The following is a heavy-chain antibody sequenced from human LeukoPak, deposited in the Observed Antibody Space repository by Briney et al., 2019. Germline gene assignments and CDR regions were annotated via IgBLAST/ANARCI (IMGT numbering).Heavy chain of an antibody. V-gene: IGHV4-61*02. CDR2: IYISGST. Sequence: SETLSLTCTVSGGSISSGSYFWSWIRQPAGKGLEWIGRIYISGSTNYNASLKSRVTISIDTSKNQLSLKLSSVTAADTAVYYCAREPHSSGRYSGDAFDIWGQETMVTVSP. CDR3: AREPHSSGRYSGDAFDI. D-gene: IGHD1-26*01. J-gene: IGHJ3*02. CDR1: GGSISSGSYF.